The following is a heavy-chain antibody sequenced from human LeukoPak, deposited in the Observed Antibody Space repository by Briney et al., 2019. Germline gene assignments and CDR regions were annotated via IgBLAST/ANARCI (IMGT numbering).Heavy chain of an antibody. Sequence: SQTLSLTCTVSGGSISSGGYYWSWIRQHPGKGLEWIGYIYYSGSTYYNPSLKSRVTISVDTSNNQFSLKLSSVTAADTAVYYCAGWLRPNDAFEIWGQGTMVTVSS. J-gene: IGHJ3*02. D-gene: IGHD5-12*01. CDR1: GGSISSGGYY. V-gene: IGHV4-31*03. CDR3: AGWLRPNDAFEI. CDR2: IYYSGST.